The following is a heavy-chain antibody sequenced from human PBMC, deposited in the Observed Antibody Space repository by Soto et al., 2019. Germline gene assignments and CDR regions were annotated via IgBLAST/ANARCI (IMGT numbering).Heavy chain of an antibody. Sequence: EVQLAESGGDFVKPGGSLRLSCAASGFNFNAAWMNWVRQSPGKGLEWVGRIKSKVNGGTIDYAAPVKGSFTISRDDSKNTLYLEMNSLKTEDTALYYCSADLPYWGAYAFDYWGQGTLVTVSS. J-gene: IGHJ4*02. V-gene: IGHV3-15*07. CDR3: SADLPYWGAYAFDY. D-gene: IGHD3-16*01. CDR2: IKSKVNGGTI. CDR1: GFNFNAAW.